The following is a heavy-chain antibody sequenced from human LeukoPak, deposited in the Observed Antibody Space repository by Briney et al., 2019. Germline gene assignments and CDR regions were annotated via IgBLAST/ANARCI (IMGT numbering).Heavy chain of an antibody. Sequence: GGSLRLSCAASGFSVSSNFMTWVRQAPGQGLEWVSVIFSGCSTYYADSVKGRFTISRDNSKNTLYLQMSSLRAEDTAVYFCARGRRWELLVWLIDASDIWGQGTMVTVSS. D-gene: IGHD1-26*01. J-gene: IGHJ3*02. CDR1: GFSVSSNF. CDR3: ARGRRWELLVWLIDASDI. V-gene: IGHV3-53*01. CDR2: IFSGCST.